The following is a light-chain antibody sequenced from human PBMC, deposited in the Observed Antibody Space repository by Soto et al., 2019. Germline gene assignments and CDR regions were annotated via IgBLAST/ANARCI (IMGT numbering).Light chain of an antibody. CDR2: AAS. CDR1: QSISSY. J-gene: IGKJ2*01. Sequence: DIQMTQSPSSLSASVGDRVTITCRASQSISSYLNWYQQKPGKAPKLLIYAASSLQSGVPSRFSGSGSGTDFTLTISSLQPEDFATYYCKQSDSTPYTFDQGTKLEIK. V-gene: IGKV1-39*01. CDR3: KQSDSTPYT.